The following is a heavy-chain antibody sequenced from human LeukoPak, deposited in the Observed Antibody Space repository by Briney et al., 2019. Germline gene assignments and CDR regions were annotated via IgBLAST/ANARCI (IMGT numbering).Heavy chain of an antibody. V-gene: IGHV3-48*03. Sequence: GSLRLSCAASGFTFSSYEMNWVRQAPGKGLEWVSYISSSGSTIYYADSVKGRFTISRDNAKNSLYLQMNSLRAEDTAVYYCAISMIVVVIPDAFDIWGQGTMVTVSS. CDR3: AISMIVVVIPDAFDI. J-gene: IGHJ3*02. CDR2: ISSSGSTI. D-gene: IGHD3-22*01. CDR1: GFTFSSYE.